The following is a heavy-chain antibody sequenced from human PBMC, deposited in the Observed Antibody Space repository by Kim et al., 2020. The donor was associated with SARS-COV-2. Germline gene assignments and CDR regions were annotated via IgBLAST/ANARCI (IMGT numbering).Heavy chain of an antibody. V-gene: IGHV3-43*02. Sequence: GGSLRLSCAASGFTFDDYAIQWVRQVPGKGLEWVSLICRDGGDIKYADSVKGRFTISRDNSKKTVYLQMNSLRSEDTALYYCVRGQQWLIKDWGQGTQGTV. D-gene: IGHD6-19*01. J-gene: IGHJ4*02. CDR1: GFTFDDYA. CDR2: ICRDGGDI. CDR3: VRGQQWLIKD.